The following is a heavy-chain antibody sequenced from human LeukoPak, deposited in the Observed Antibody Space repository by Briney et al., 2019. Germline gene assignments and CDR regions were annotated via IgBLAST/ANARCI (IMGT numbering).Heavy chain of an antibody. V-gene: IGHV3-9*01. CDR2: ISWNSGSI. J-gene: IGHJ4*02. D-gene: IGHD5-18*01. CDR1: GYTFDDYA. CDR3: AKGHTYGLGESYLDF. Sequence: GGSLRLSCETSGYTFDDYAMHWVRQAPGKGLEWVSAISWNSGSIGYADSVKGRFTISRDNGKNSLYLQMNSLRTEDTALYYCAKGHTYGLGESYLDFWGQGTLVSVSS.